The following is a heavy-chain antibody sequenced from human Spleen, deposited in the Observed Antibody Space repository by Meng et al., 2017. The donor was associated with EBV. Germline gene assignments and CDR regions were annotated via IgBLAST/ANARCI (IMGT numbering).Heavy chain of an antibody. CDR3: STSQFDY. CDR1: GYTFTSYY. V-gene: IGHV1-46*01. D-gene: IGHD2/OR15-2a*01. J-gene: IGHJ4*02. Sequence: QGQLVQSGADVKKPGASVKVSCKASGYTFTSYYVHWVRQAPGQGLEWVGIINPSDGSTSYAQKFQGRVTMTRDTSTSTVYMELSSLRSEDTAIYYCSTSQFDYWGQGTLVTVSS. CDR2: INPSDGST.